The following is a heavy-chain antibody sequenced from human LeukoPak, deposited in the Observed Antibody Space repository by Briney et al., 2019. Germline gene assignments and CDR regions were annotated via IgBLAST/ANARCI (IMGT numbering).Heavy chain of an antibody. D-gene: IGHD1-1*01. CDR1: GYTFTSYY. J-gene: IGHJ4*02. Sequence: EASVKVSCKASGYTFTSYYMHWVRQAPGQGLEWMGWINPNSGGTNYAQKFQGRVTMTRDTSISTAYLEVSRLRSDDTALYYCARLSGRHSAFDYWGQGTLVVVSS. CDR3: ARLSGRHSAFDY. V-gene: IGHV1-2*02. CDR2: INPNSGGT.